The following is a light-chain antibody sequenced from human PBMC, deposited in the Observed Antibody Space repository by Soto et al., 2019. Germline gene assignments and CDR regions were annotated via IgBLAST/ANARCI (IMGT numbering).Light chain of an antibody. V-gene: IGLV2-14*01. Sequence: ALTQPASVSGSPGQSITISCTGTSSDVGGYNYVSWYQQHPGKAPKLMIYEVSNRPSGVSNRFSGSKSGNTASLTISGLQAEDEADYYCSSYTSSSMRVFGGGTKLTVL. CDR1: SSDVGGYNY. J-gene: IGLJ2*01. CDR2: EVS. CDR3: SSYTSSSMRV.